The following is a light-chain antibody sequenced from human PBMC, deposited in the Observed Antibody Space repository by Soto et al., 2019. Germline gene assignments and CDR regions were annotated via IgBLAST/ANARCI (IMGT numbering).Light chain of an antibody. J-gene: IGKJ3*01. Sequence: IGLTQSPGTLSLSPGERATLSCRASQSVTSDYLAWYQQKPGQAPRLLIYDASTRATGVTSRFSGSGSGTEFTLTISSLQSEDFAVYYCQQYSDWPPITFGPGTKVDIK. V-gene: IGKV3-15*01. CDR1: QSVTSD. CDR2: DAS. CDR3: QQYSDWPPIT.